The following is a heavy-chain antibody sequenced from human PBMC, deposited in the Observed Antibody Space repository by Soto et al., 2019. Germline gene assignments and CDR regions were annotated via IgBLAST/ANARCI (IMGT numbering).Heavy chain of an antibody. D-gene: IGHD1-20*01. CDR1: GGSIRVQSYY. J-gene: IGHJ5*02. V-gene: IGHV4-39*01. CDR3: TRRYNWNDYYFDP. Sequence: SETLSLTCTVSGGSIRVQSYYWTWIRHTPGKGLEWVGSSYYSVTSYFNPALKGRVTISVDTSTNKFSLRLTSVTAADTAVYYCTRRYNWNDYYFDPWGQGTLVTVSS. CDR2: SYYSVTS.